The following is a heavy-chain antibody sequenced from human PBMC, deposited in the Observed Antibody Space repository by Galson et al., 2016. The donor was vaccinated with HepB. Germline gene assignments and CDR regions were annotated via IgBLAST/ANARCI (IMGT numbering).Heavy chain of an antibody. CDR3: ARGRGSNWRDAFDI. J-gene: IGHJ3*02. CDR1: GFTFSDYY. V-gene: IGHV3-11*01. Sequence: SLRLSCAASGFTFSDYYMNWIRQAPGKGLEWISYISSRSSTIYYADSVKGRFTISRDNAKNSLFLQMNSLRAEDTALYYCARGRGSNWRDAFDIWGQGTMVTVSS. D-gene: IGHD6-13*01. CDR2: ISSRSSTI.